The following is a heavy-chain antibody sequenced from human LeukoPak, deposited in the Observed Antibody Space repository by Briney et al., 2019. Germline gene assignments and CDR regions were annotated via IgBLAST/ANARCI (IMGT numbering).Heavy chain of an antibody. Sequence: GRSLRLSCAASGFTFSSHAMYWVRQAPGKGLEWVAVTSYDGNNKFYADSVKGRFTISRDNSKNTLYLQMNSLRAEDTAVYYCARDVVVTASSYYGMDVWGQGTTVTVSS. V-gene: IGHV3-30-3*01. CDR2: TSYDGNNK. CDR3: ARDVVVTASSYYGMDV. D-gene: IGHD2-21*02. CDR1: GFTFSSHA. J-gene: IGHJ6*02.